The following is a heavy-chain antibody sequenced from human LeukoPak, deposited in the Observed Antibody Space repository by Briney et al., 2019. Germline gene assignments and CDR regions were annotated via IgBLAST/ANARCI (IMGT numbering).Heavy chain of an antibody. V-gene: IGHV3-53*04. Sequence: GGSLRLSCAASGFTVSTNCMTWVRQAPGKGLEWVSTIYSGGTTYYADSVMGRFTISRHNSRNTLYLQMNSLRAEDTAVYYCAKECCSSSAFDYWGQGTLVTVSP. D-gene: IGHD6-6*01. CDR3: AKECCSSSAFDY. CDR1: GFTVSTNC. CDR2: IYSGGTT. J-gene: IGHJ4*02.